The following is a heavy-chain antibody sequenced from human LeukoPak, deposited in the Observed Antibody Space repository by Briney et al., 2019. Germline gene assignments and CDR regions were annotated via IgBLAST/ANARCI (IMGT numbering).Heavy chain of an antibody. CDR2: INPNSGGT. CDR3: ARAAVSVPLGELSTDY. J-gene: IGHJ4*02. CDR1: GYTFTGYY. V-gene: IGHV1-2*02. Sequence: ASVKVSCKAFGYTFTGYYMHWVRQAPGQGLEWMGWINPNSGGTNYAQKFQGRVTMTRDTSISTAYMELSRLRSDDTAVYYCARAAVSVPLGELSTDYWGQGTLVTVSS. D-gene: IGHD3-16*02.